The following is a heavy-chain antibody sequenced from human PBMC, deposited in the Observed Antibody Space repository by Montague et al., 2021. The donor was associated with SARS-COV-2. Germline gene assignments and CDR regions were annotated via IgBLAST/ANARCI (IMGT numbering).Heavy chain of an antibody. J-gene: IGHJ4*02. CDR1: GGSIRSYY. Sequence: SETLSLTCTVSGGSIRSYYWSWIWQTPGKGMEWIGYIYYDGSTNYNPSLKSRVTMSVDSSKNQSSLRLSSVTAADTAVYYCARYGCYFEHWGQGTLVTVSS. CDR3: ARYGCYFEH. CDR2: IYYDGST. V-gene: IGHV4-59*03. D-gene: IGHD3-16*01.